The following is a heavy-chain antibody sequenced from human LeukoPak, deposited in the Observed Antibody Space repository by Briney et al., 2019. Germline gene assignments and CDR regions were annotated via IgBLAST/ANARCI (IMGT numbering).Heavy chain of an antibody. J-gene: IGHJ4*02. Sequence: GGSLRLSCAASGFTFSCYAMSWVRQAPGKGLEWVSAISGGGGSTYYADSVKGRFTISRDNSKNTLYLQMNSLRAEDTAVYYCARAQEGSYYFDYWGQGTLVTVSS. CDR3: ARAQEGSYYFDY. CDR2: ISGGGGST. V-gene: IGHV3-23*01. CDR1: GFTFSCYA.